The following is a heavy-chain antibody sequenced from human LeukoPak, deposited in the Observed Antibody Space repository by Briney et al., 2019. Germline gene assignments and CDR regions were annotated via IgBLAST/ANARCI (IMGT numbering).Heavy chain of an antibody. CDR2: ISGSGGST. Sequence: GGSLRLSCAASGFTFSSYAMSWVRQAPGKGLEWVSAISGSGGSTYYADSVKGRFTISRDNSKNTLYLQMNSLRAEDTAVYYCASSLAAVTTSWSSMDVWGQGTTVTVSS. D-gene: IGHD4-4*01. J-gene: IGHJ6*02. CDR1: GFTFSSYA. V-gene: IGHV3-23*01. CDR3: ASSLAAVTTSWSSMDV.